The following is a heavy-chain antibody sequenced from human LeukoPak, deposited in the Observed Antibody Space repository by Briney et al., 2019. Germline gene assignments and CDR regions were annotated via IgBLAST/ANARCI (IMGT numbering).Heavy chain of an antibody. J-gene: IGHJ4*02. D-gene: IGHD3-16*02. Sequence: GGSLRLSCAASGFTFTDSWMSWVRQPPGKGLEWVVNIKPDGTEKYYVDSLKGRFTVSRDNAKNSLYLQMSSLRAEDTAVYYCARVRYGNYFDYWGQGTLDTVSS. V-gene: IGHV3-7*04. CDR1: GFTFTDSW. CDR3: ARVRYGNYFDY. CDR2: IKPDGTEK.